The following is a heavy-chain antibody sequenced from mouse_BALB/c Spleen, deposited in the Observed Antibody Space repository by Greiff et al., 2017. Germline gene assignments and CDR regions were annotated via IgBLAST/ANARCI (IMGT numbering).Heavy chain of an antibody. V-gene: IGHV2-2*02. CDR2: IWSGGST. J-gene: IGHJ1*01. CDR1: GFSLTSYG. Sequence: VQLQQSGPGLVQPSQSLSITCTVSGFSLTSYGVHWVRQSPGKGLEWLGVIWSGGSTDYNAAFISRLSISKDNSKSQVFFKMNSLQANDTAIYYCARIDAYYGNYGGYFDVWGAGTTVTVSS. CDR3: ARIDAYYGNYGGYFDV. D-gene: IGHD2-10*01.